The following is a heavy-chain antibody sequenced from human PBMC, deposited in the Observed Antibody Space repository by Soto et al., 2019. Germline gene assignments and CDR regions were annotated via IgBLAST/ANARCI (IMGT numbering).Heavy chain of an antibody. CDR1: GGSLSSYY. D-gene: IGHD2-15*01. CDR2: IYYSGST. V-gene: IGHV4-59*01. J-gene: IGHJ6*02. Sequence: LTCVVSGGSLSSYYWSWIRQPPGKGLEWIGYIYYSGSTNYNPSLKSRVTISVDTSKNQFSLKLSSVTAADTAVYYCARNPCGGSGGSCYSGGYYYYYNGMDVWGQGTTVTVSS. CDR3: ARNPCGGSGGSCYSGGYYYYYNGMDV.